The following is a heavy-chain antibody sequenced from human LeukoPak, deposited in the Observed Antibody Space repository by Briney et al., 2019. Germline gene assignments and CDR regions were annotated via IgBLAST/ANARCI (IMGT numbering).Heavy chain of an antibody. CDR1: GGTFSNYA. D-gene: IGHD3-10*01. V-gene: IGHV1-69*01. Sequence: AASVKVSFKASGGTFSNYAVSWVRQAPGQGLEWMGEIIPIFGTANYAQKFQGRVTITADESTSTAYLDLSSLISDDTAVYYCARDAHYGSGSSFDYWGQGTLVTVSS. J-gene: IGHJ4*02. CDR3: ARDAHYGSGSSFDY. CDR2: IIPIFGTA.